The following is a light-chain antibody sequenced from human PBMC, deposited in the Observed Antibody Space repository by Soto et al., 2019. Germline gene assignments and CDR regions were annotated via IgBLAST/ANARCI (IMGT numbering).Light chain of an antibody. CDR2: EVT. CDR3: ASYAGGKNFYV. CDR1: SSDVGGYDY. Sequence: QSVLTQPPSASGSPVQTVAISCTGTSSDVGGYDYVSWYQQHPGEAPKLILYEVTKRPSGIPDRFSGSKSGNTASLTVSGLQAEDEADYHCASYAGGKNFYVFGTGTKVTVL. V-gene: IGLV2-8*01. J-gene: IGLJ1*01.